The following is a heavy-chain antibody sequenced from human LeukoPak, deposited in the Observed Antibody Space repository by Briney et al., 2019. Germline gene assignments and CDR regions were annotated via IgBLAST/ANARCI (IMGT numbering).Heavy chain of an antibody. D-gene: IGHD6-13*01. CDR2: INLSRGST. CDR1: GSTFTSYY. V-gene: IGHV1-46*01. J-gene: IGHJ4*02. Sequence: GASVKVSCSASGSTFTSYYIHWVRQAPGQGLEWMGIINLSRGSTSYAQKYPGRVTMTMDTSTSTVYMELSSLRSEDTAVYDCARDLGSSWPLDYWGQGTLVTVSS. CDR3: ARDLGSSWPLDY.